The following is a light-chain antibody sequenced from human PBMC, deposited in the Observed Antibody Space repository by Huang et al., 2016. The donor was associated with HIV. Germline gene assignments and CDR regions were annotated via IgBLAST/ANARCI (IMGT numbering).Light chain of an antibody. CDR2: DAS. Sequence: EIVLTQSPATLSLSPGERATLSCRASQSVSSHLAWYQQRPGPAPRLLIYDASTRATGVPGRLSGSGSGTDFTLTIGSLEPDDFAVYYCQQRSSWPPTFGQGTKLEIK. CDR1: QSVSSH. CDR3: QQRSSWPPT. V-gene: IGKV3-11*01. J-gene: IGKJ2*01.